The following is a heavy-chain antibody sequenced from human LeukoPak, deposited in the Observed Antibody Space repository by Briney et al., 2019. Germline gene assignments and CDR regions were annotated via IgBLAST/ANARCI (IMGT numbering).Heavy chain of an antibody. D-gene: IGHD6-19*01. CDR1: GGTFSSYA. V-gene: IGHV1-69*13. CDR2: IIPIFGTA. J-gene: IGHJ4*02. Sequence: ASVKVSCKASGGTFSSYAISWVRQAPGQGLEWMGGIIPIFGTANYAQKFQGRVTITADESTSTAYMELSSLRSEDTAVYYCARDGEGSSGDNYYFGYWGQGTLVTVSS. CDR3: ARDGEGSSGDNYYFGY.